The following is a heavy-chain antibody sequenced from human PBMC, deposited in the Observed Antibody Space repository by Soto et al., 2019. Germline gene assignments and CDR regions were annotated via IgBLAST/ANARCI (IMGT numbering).Heavy chain of an antibody. Sequence: ASVKVSCKASGYTFTGYYIHWVRQAPGQGLEWMGWINPNSGGTNYAQKFQGRVTMTRDTSISTAYMELSRLRSDDTAVYYCARGGEERWLNQYDAFDIWGQGTMVTVSS. CDR2: INPNSGGT. CDR1: GYTFTGYY. D-gene: IGHD5-12*01. J-gene: IGHJ3*02. CDR3: ARGGEERWLNQYDAFDI. V-gene: IGHV1-2*02.